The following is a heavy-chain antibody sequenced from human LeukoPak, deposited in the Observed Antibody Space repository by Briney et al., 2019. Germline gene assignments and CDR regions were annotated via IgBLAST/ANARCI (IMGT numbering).Heavy chain of an antibody. CDR1: GYTFTGYY. D-gene: IGHD3-10*01. CDR2: INPNSGGT. Sequence: ASVKVSCKASGYTFTGYYMHWVRQAPGQGLEWMGWINPNSGGTNYAQKFQGRVTMTRDTSISTAYMELSRLRSDDTAVYYCARDPTADYYGSGSYYKDGGWFDPWGQGTLVTVSS. CDR3: ARDPTADYYGSGSYYKDGGWFDP. J-gene: IGHJ5*02. V-gene: IGHV1-2*02.